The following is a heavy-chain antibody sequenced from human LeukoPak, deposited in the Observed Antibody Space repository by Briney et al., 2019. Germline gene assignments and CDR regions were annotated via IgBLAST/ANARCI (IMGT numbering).Heavy chain of an antibody. D-gene: IGHD2-21*02. Sequence: SETLSLTCTVSGGSISSYYWNWIRQPPGKGLEWIGYISYSGTTNYNPSLKSRVTISVDTSKKQFSLKLTSATAADTAVYYCARSDGGFDPWGQGTLVTVSS. J-gene: IGHJ5*02. CDR3: ARSDGGFDP. CDR1: GGSISSYY. CDR2: ISYSGTT. V-gene: IGHV4-59*01.